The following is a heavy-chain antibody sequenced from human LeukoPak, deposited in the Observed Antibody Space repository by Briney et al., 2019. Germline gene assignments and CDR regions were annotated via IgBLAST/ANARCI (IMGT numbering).Heavy chain of an antibody. CDR1: EFSVDSNY. CDR2: IYSGGST. CDR3: ARGGVVAAAGTGYYYYYMDV. J-gene: IGHJ6*03. V-gene: IGHV3-66*01. D-gene: IGHD6-13*01. Sequence: PGGSLRLSCAASEFSVDSNYMTWVRQAPGKGLEWVSLIYSGGSTYYADSVKGRFTISRDNSKNTLYLQMNSLRAEDTAVYYCARGGVVAAAGTGYYYYYMDVWGKGTTVTVSS.